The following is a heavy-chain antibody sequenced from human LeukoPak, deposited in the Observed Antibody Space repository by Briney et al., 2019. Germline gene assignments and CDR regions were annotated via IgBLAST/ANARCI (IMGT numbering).Heavy chain of an antibody. CDR1: GGSFSGYY. CDR2: INHSGST. V-gene: IGHV4-34*01. CDR3: ARTPTSCYAGCYYYGMDV. J-gene: IGHJ6*02. D-gene: IGHD2-2*01. Sequence: SETLSLTCAVYGGSFSGYYWSWIRQPPGKGLEWSGEINHSGSTNYNPSLKSRVTISVDTSKNQFSLKLSSVTAADTAVYYCARTPTSCYAGCYYYGMDVWGQGTTVTVSS.